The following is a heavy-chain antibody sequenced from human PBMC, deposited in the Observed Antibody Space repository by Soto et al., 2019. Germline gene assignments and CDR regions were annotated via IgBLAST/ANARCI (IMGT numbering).Heavy chain of an antibody. V-gene: IGHV3-66*04. J-gene: IGHJ4*02. CDR3: ARHEGNGNVWPLDY. Sequence: GGSLGLSCSASGFTVSSNYMSWVRQAPGKGLEWVSVLYSGGYAYYADSVKGRFTISRDHSKNTLYLQMNSLRAEDTAVYYCARHEGNGNVWPLDYWGQGILVTVSS. CDR1: GFTVSSNY. D-gene: IGHD2-8*01. CDR2: LYSGGYA.